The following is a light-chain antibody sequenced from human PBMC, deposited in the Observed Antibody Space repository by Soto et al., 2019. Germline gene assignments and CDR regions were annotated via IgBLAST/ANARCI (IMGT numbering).Light chain of an antibody. V-gene: IGKV2-28*01. Sequence: DIVMTQSPLSLPVTPGEPAYISCRSSQSLLHSDGYNYLDWYVQKPGQSPRLLIYLGSKRASGIPYRFSGSGSGTDFILKISRVEADDVGVYYCMQGLQTLPTFGPGTKVEIK. J-gene: IGKJ3*01. CDR1: QSLLHSDGYNY. CDR2: LGS. CDR3: MQGLQTLPT.